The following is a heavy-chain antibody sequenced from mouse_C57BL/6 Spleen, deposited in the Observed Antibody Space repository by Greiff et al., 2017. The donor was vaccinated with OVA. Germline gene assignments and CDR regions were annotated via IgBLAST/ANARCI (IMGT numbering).Heavy chain of an antibody. V-gene: IGHV1-54*01. D-gene: IGHD2-4*01. CDR1: GYAFTNYL. CDR2: INPGSGGT. Sequence: VQRVESGAELVRPGTSVKVSCKASGYAFTNYLIEWVKQRPGQGLEWIGVINPGSGGTNYNEKFKGKATLTADKSSSTAYMQLSSLTSEDSAVYFCARRDYDYGWFAYWGQGTLVTVSA. J-gene: IGHJ3*01. CDR3: ARRDYDYGWFAY.